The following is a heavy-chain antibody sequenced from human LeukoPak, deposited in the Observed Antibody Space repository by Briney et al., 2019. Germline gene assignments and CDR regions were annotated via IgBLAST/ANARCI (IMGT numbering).Heavy chain of an antibody. V-gene: IGHV1-8*01. D-gene: IGHD3-3*01. CDR1: GYTFTSYD. CDR3: ARGKRITIFGVVINFDY. Sequence: ASVKVSCKASGYTFTSYDINWVRQATGQGLEWMGWMNPNSGNTGYAQKFQGRVTMTRNTSISTAYMELSSLRSEDTAVYYCARGKRITIFGVVINFDYWGRGTLVTVSS. J-gene: IGHJ4*02. CDR2: MNPNSGNT.